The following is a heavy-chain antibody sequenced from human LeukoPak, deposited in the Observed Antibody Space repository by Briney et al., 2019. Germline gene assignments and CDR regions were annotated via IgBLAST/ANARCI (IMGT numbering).Heavy chain of an antibody. D-gene: IGHD3-22*01. J-gene: IGHJ5*02. CDR3: ARMSYYDNSGDNWFDP. CDR1: GFTFTSYA. Sequence: EGSLRLSCAASGFTFTSYAMSWVRQAPGKGLEWVSAISGSGGSTYYADSVKGRFTISSDNSKNALYLQMNSLRAEDTAVYYCARMSYYDNSGDNWFDPWGQGTLVTVSS. CDR2: ISGSGGST. V-gene: IGHV3-23*01.